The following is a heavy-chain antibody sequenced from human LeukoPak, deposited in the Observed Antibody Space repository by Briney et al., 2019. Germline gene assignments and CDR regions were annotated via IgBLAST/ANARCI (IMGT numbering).Heavy chain of an antibody. D-gene: IGHD6-13*01. V-gene: IGHV1-46*01. J-gene: IGHJ3*02. CDR2: INPSGGTT. CDR1: GYTFTSYY. CDR3: ARVSLAAAFDAFDI. Sequence: ASVKVSCKASGYTFTSYYMHWARQAPGQGLEWMGIINPSGGTTSYAQKFQGRVTMTRDTSTSTVYMELGSLRSEDTAVYYCARVSLAAAFDAFDIWGQGTMVTVSS.